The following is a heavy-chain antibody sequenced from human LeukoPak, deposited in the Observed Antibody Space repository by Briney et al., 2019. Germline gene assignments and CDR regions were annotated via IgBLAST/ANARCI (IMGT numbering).Heavy chain of an antibody. Sequence: SETLSLTCTVSGGSITSYYWSWTRQPAGKGLEWIGRIYTSGSTNYNPSLKSRVTMSVDTSKNQFSLKLSSVTAADTAVYYCARETYDSSGLDYWGQGTLVTVSS. CDR3: ARETYDSSGLDY. V-gene: IGHV4-4*07. J-gene: IGHJ4*02. CDR2: IYTSGST. CDR1: GGSITSYY. D-gene: IGHD3-22*01.